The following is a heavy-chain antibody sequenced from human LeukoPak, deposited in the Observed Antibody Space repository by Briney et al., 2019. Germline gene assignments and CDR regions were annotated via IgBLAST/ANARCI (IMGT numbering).Heavy chain of an antibody. Sequence: GGSLTLFCAASAFTLTSYAMSWVRQAPDQGLEWVSAISGSGGSTYYADSVKGRFTISRDNSKNTLYLQINSLRAEDTAVYYCAKDLLRLGELSLFGVFDIWGQGTMVTVSS. D-gene: IGHD3-16*02. CDR1: AFTLTSYA. CDR2: ISGSGGST. J-gene: IGHJ3*02. V-gene: IGHV3-23*01. CDR3: AKDLLRLGELSLFGVFDI.